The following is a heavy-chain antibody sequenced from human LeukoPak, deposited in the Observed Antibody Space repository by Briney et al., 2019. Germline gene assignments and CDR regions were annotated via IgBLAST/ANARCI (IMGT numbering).Heavy chain of an antibody. CDR1: GFTFSSCA. CDR2: ISGSGGST. D-gene: IGHD3-10*01. J-gene: IGHJ4*02. Sequence: GGSLRLSCAASGFTFSSCAMSWVRQAPGKGLGWVSAISGSGGSTYYADSVKGRFTISRDNSKNTLYLQMNSLRAEDTAVYYCAKVMTRTMVRGVPPSDYWGQGTLVTVSS. CDR3: AKVMTRTMVRGVPPSDY. V-gene: IGHV3-23*01.